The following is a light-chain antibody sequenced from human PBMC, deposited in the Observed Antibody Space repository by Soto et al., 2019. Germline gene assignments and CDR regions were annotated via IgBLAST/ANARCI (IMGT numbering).Light chain of an antibody. J-gene: IGLJ1*01. CDR2: NND. Sequence: QSVLTQPPSASGTPGQRVTISCSGSSSNIGSNYVYWYQQFPGTAPKLLIFNNDKRPSGVPDRFSGSKSGTSASLAIGGLRSEDEADYYCAAWDDSLSGYVFGTGTQLTVL. CDR3: AAWDDSLSGYV. CDR1: SSNIGSNY. V-gene: IGLV1-47*02.